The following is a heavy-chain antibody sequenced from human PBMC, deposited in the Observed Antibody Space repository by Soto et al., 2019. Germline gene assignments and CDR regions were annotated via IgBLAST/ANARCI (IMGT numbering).Heavy chain of an antibody. CDR1: GFTLSDSS. CDR3: MSWDASSSAAQ. D-gene: IGHD6-6*01. Sequence: EVQLVESGGGLVQPGGSLELSCAASGFTLSDSSVNWVRQASGKGLEWVGRIASKTESEATVYGASVKGRITVARDDSKNTVYLQMGSLKTEDTAVYYCMSWDASSSAAQWGQGALVTVSS. CDR2: IASKTESEAT. J-gene: IGHJ4*02. V-gene: IGHV3-73*02.